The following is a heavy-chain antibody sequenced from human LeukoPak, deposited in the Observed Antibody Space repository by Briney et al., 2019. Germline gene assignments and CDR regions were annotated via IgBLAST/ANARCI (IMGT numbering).Heavy chain of an antibody. Sequence: PGGSLRLSCAASGFTVSSNYMSWVRQAPGKGLEWVSVIYSGGSTYYADSVKGRFTISRDNSKNTLYLQMNSLRAEDTAVYYCARGLVVTVGRALDIWGQGTMVTVSS. CDR2: IYSGGST. J-gene: IGHJ3*02. CDR1: GFTVSSNY. CDR3: ARGLVVTVGRALDI. D-gene: IGHD4-23*01. V-gene: IGHV3-53*01.